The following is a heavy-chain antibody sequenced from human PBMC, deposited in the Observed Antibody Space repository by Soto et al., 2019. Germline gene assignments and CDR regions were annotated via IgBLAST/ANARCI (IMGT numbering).Heavy chain of an antibody. CDR1: GFTFTRYS. Sequence: GGSLRLSCAASGFTFTRYSMNWVRQAPGKGLEWVSSISSTTNYIYYGDSMKDRFTISRDNAKNSLYLEMNSLRAEDTAVYYCARESEDLTSNFDYWGQGTLVTVSS. J-gene: IGHJ4*02. V-gene: IGHV3-21*06. CDR2: ISSTTNYI. CDR3: ARESEDLTSNFDY.